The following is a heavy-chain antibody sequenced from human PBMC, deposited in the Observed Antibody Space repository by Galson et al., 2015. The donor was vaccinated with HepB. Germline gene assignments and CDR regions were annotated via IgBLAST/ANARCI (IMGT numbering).Heavy chain of an antibody. V-gene: IGHV3-66*01. Sequence: SLRLSCAASGFIVSGNYMSWVRQAPGKGLEWVSVLYSGGTPYYADSVKGRFTISRDNSKNTLYLQMNSLRAEDTAVYYCARDIEYCSSGSCYPNGFDIWGQGTMVTVSS. CDR1: GFIVSGNY. J-gene: IGHJ3*02. D-gene: IGHD2-15*01. CDR3: ARDIEYCSSGSCYPNGFDI. CDR2: LYSGGTP.